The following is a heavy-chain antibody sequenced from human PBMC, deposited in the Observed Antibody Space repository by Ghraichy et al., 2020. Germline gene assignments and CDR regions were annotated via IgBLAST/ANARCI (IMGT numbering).Heavy chain of an antibody. CDR3: ARERRIAVAENVIDY. D-gene: IGHD6-19*01. Sequence: SETLSLTCTVSGGSISSYYWSWIRQPPGKGLEWIGYIYYSGSTNYNPSLKSRVTISVDTSKNQFSLKLSSVTAADTAVYYCARERRIAVAENVIDYWGQGTLVTVSS. CDR1: GGSISSYY. J-gene: IGHJ4*02. CDR2: IYYSGST. V-gene: IGHV4-59*01.